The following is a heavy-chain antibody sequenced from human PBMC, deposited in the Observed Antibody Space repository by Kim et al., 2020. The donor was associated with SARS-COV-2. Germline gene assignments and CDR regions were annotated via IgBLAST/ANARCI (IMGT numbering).Heavy chain of an antibody. Sequence: GGSLRLSCAASGFTFSRYYMHWVRQAPGKGLVWVARITSDGSSTIYADSVKGRFTISRDNAKNTLYLQMNSLRAEDTAVYYCARMGISSGRDYFDYWCQG. V-gene: IGHV3-74*01. CDR1: GFTFSRYY. CDR2: ITSDGSST. CDR3: ARMGISSGRDYFDY. J-gene: IGHJ4*02. D-gene: IGHD6-13*01.